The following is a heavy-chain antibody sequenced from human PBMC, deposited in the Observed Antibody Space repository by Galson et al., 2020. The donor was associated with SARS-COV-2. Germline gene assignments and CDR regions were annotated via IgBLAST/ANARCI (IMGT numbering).Heavy chain of an antibody. Sequence: GESLKISCAASGFTFSSYSMNWVRQAPGKGLEWVSSISSSSSYIYYADSVKGRFTISRDNSKNTLYLQMNSLRAEDTAVYYCAREDSGYSYGLIDYWGQGTLV. V-gene: IGHV3-21*01. CDR2: ISSSSSYI. D-gene: IGHD5-18*01. J-gene: IGHJ4*02. CDR1: GFTFSSYS. CDR3: AREDSGYSYGLIDY.